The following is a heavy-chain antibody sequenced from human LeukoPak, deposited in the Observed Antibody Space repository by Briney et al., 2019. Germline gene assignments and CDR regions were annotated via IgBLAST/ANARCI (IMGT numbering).Heavy chain of an antibody. V-gene: IGHV3-74*01. CDR1: GFTFSSYA. CDR2: INSDGGST. D-gene: IGHD2/OR15-2a*01. CDR3: VRDFGSSTYIDS. J-gene: IGHJ4*02. Sequence: PGRSLRLSCAASGFTFSSYAMHWVRQAPGKGLVWVSRINSDGGSTSYADSVKGRFTISRDNAKNTLYLQMNSLRAEDTAVYYCVRDFGSSTYIDSWGQGTLVTVSS.